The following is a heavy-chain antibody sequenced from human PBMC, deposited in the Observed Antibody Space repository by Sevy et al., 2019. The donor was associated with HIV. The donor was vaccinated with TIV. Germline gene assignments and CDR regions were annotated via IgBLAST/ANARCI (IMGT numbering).Heavy chain of an antibody. Sequence: SETLSLTCTVSGASVSSRNHYWTWIRQPSGRRLEYIGYIYYSGSTKYNPSLESRITMSVDTSKNQFSLRLTSVTAADTAVYYCARLGGGDWKLDYWGQGTLVTVSS. J-gene: IGHJ4*02. CDR1: GASVSSRNHY. CDR3: ARLGGGDWKLDY. CDR2: IYYSGST. V-gene: IGHV4-61*01. D-gene: IGHD2-21*02.